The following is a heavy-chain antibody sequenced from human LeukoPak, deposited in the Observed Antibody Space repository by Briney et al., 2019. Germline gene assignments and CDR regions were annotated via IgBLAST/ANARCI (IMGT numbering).Heavy chain of an antibody. CDR1: GFTFSSYE. CDR2: ISGSGVSS. D-gene: IGHD3-16*01. Sequence: SGGSLRLSCAASGFTFSSYEMNWVRQAPGKGLESVSAISGSGVSSYYAVSVKGRFTISRDNSKNTLYLQMSSLRAEDTAVYYCAKLHSGVRLGELWVDYWGQGTLVTVSS. V-gene: IGHV3-23*01. CDR3: AKLHSGVRLGELWVDY. J-gene: IGHJ4*02.